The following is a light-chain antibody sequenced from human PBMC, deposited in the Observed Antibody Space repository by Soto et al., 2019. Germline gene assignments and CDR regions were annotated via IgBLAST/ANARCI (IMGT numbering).Light chain of an antibody. J-gene: IGLJ2*01. Sequence: QSALTQPPSASGSPGQSVTISCTGTSSDVGGYNYVSWYQQHPGKAPKLLIYRNNQRPSGVPDRFSGSKSGTSASLAISGLRSEDEADYYCAAWDDSLSGHVVFGGGTKLTVL. CDR3: AAWDDSLSGHVV. CDR1: SSDVGGYNY. CDR2: RNN. V-gene: IGLV2-8*01.